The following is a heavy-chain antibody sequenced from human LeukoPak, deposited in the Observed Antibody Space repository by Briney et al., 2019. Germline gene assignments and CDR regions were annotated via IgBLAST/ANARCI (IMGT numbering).Heavy chain of an antibody. CDR3: VRMAGSRYFDL. D-gene: IGHD6-19*01. CDR1: GGSVTTYY. V-gene: IGHV4-4*07. Sequence: SETLSLTCTVSGGSVTTYYWSWIRQPAGKGLEWIGRFLNSGSTTYNPSLESRVTLSIDTSKNHFSLKLTSVTAADTAVYYCVRMAGSRYFDLWGRGTLVTVSS. J-gene: IGHJ2*01. CDR2: FLNSGST.